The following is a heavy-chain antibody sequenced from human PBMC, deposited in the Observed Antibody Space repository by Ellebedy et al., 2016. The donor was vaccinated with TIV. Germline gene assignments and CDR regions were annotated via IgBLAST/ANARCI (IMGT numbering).Heavy chain of an antibody. Sequence: GESLKISGAASGFTYSSYGMHWVRQAPGKGLEWVTVISYDGSNKYYADSVKGRFTISRDNSKNTLYLQMNSLRAKDTAVYYCAKMGAYGIGYDAFDIWGQGTMVIVSS. J-gene: IGHJ3*02. CDR2: ISYDGSNK. D-gene: IGHD3-16*01. CDR3: AKMGAYGIGYDAFDI. CDR1: GFTYSSYG. V-gene: IGHV3-30*18.